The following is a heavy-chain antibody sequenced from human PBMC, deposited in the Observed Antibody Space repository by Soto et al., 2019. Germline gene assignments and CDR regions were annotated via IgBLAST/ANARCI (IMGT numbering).Heavy chain of an antibody. CDR1: GYTFNIYV. V-gene: IGHV1-18*01. J-gene: IGHJ4*02. D-gene: IGHD3-9*01. CDR2: ISAYNGNT. CDR3: ARGGANILTGYYSGGLGY. Sequence: ASVKVSCKASGYTFNIYVITWVRQAPGQVLEWMGWISAYNGNTNYAEKLQGRVTMTTDTSTSTAYMELRSLRSDDTAVYYCARGGANILTGYYSGGLGYWGQGTLVTVSS.